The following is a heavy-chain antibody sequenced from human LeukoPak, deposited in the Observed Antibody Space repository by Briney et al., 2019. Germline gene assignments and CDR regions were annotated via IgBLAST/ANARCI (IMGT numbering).Heavy chain of an antibody. CDR2: ISWNSGSI. V-gene: IGHV3-9*03. CDR1: GFTFDDYA. D-gene: IGHD6-19*01. CDR3: AKETRSGWNPDAFDI. J-gene: IGHJ3*02. Sequence: GGSLRLSCAASGFTFDDYAMHWVRQAPGKGLEWVSGISWNSGSIGYADSVKGRFTISRDNAKNSLYLQMNSLRAEDMALYHCAKETRSGWNPDAFDIWGQGTMVTVSS.